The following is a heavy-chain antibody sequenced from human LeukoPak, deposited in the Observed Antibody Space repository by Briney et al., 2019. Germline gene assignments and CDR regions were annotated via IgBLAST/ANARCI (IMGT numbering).Heavy chain of an antibody. J-gene: IGHJ5*02. V-gene: IGHV1-69*01. CDR1: GGTFSSYA. CDR3: ARDPSTYSSSWYVWFDP. CDR2: IIPIFGTA. Sequence: SVKVSCKASGGTFSSYAISWVRQAPGQGLEWMGGIIPIFGTANYAQKFQGRVTITADESTSTAYMELSSLRSEDTAVYYCARDPSTYSSSWYVWFDPWGQGTLVTVSS. D-gene: IGHD6-13*01.